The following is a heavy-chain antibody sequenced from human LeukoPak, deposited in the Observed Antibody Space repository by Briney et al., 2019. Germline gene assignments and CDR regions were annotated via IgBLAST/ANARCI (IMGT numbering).Heavy chain of an antibody. CDR2: IRVTANSYAT. D-gene: IGHD3-10*01. V-gene: IGHV3-73*01. CDR1: GFTFSGSA. Sequence: GGSLRLSCAASGFTFSGSAMHWVRQASGKGLEWVGRIRVTANSYATAYAASVKGRFTISRDDSKNTAYLQMNSLKTEDTAVYYCTRQGWERYYYGSGSYYDYYYYYMDVWGKGTTVTVSS. J-gene: IGHJ6*03. CDR3: TRQGWERYYYGSGSYYDYYYYYMDV.